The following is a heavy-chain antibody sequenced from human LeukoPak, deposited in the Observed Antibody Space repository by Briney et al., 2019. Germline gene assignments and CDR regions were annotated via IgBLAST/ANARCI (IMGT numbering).Heavy chain of an antibody. D-gene: IGHD3-3*01. CDR2: IYYSGST. Sequence: KPPETLSLTCTVSGGSISSYYWSWIRQSPGKGLEWIGYIYYSGSTNYSPSLKSRVTLSVDTSKNQFSLKLSSVTAADTAVYYCARQGASPLEWLTQPFDYWGQGTLVTVSS. CDR1: GGSISSYY. CDR3: ARQGASPLEWLTQPFDY. J-gene: IGHJ4*02. V-gene: IGHV4-59*08.